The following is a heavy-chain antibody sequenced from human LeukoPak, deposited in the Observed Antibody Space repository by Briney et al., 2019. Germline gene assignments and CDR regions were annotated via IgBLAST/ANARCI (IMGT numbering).Heavy chain of an antibody. CDR3: ARPTGKWLPLDY. CDR2: INAGNGNT. D-gene: IGHD6-19*01. J-gene: IGHJ4*02. Sequence: ASVKVSCKASGYTFTSYGISWVRQAPGQRLEWMGWINAGNGNTKYSQKFQGRVTITRDTSASTAYMGLSSLRSEDTAVYYCARPTGKWLPLDYWGQGTLVTVSS. V-gene: IGHV1-3*01. CDR1: GYTFTSYG.